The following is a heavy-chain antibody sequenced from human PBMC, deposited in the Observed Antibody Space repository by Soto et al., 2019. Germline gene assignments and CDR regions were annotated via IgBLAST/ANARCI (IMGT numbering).Heavy chain of an antibody. CDR3: ARERSVGYCITTTCPKPFYYYAMDV. D-gene: IGHD2-2*01. CDR1: GGTFTNYA. J-gene: IGHJ6*02. V-gene: IGHV1-69*12. Sequence: QVQLVQSGAEVKKPGSSLKVSCKASGGTFTNYAFSWVRQAPGQGLEWMGGIIPVFGTPDYAQKFQGRVTITADESTRTASMVLSSLRSDDTAVYYCARERSVGYCITTTCPKPFYYYAMDVWGQGTTVTVSS. CDR2: IIPVFGTP.